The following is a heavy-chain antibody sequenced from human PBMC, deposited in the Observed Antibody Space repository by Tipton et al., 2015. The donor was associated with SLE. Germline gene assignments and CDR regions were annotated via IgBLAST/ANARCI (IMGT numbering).Heavy chain of an antibody. CDR2: INWNGVST. CDR3: ARVLGPRNFDL. Sequence: SLRLSCAASGFTFSSYGMSWVRQAPGKGLEWVSGINWNGVSTGYADSVKGRFTISRDNAKNSLYLQMNSLRAEDTALYYCARVLGPRNFDLWCRGTLVTVSS. CDR1: GFTFSSYG. J-gene: IGHJ2*01. V-gene: IGHV3-20*04.